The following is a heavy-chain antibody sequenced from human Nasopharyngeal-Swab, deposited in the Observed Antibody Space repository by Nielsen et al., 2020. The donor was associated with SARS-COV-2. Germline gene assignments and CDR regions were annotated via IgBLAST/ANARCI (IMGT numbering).Heavy chain of an antibody. CDR1: GFTFSSYW. Sequence: GGSLRLSCAVSGFTFSSYWMSWVRQAPGKGLEWVANIKQDGSEKYYVDSVKGRFTISRDNDKNSLYLQMNSLRAEDTAVYYCARDRDYAGAFDIWGQGTMVTVS. D-gene: IGHD2-2*01. CDR2: IKQDGSEK. V-gene: IGHV3-7*01. CDR3: ARDRDYAGAFDI. J-gene: IGHJ3*02.